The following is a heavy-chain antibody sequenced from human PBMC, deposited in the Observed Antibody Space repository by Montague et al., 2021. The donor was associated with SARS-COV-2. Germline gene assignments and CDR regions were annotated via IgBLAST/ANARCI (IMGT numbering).Heavy chain of an antibody. Sequence: CPISGDTVSINSATWNWIRQSPSRGLEWLGRTYYRPMWKSDYARSVKSRIAINPDTSKNQFSLQLSSVTPEDTALYYCVRGIEAAGSYDYWGQGTLVTVSS. CDR2: TYYRPMWKS. J-gene: IGHJ4*02. V-gene: IGHV6-1*01. D-gene: IGHD6-13*01. CDR1: GDTVSINSAT. CDR3: VRGIEAAGSYDY.